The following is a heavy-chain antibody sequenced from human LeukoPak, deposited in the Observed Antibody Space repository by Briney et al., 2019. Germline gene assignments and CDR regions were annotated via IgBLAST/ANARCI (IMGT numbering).Heavy chain of an antibody. CDR3: ARGSITMVRGVTTLDY. V-gene: IGHV4-59*01. CDR1: GGSISSYY. D-gene: IGHD3-10*01. Sequence: PSETLSLTCTVSGGSISSYYWSWIRQPPGKGLEGIGYIYYSGSTNYNPSLKSRVTISVDTSKNQFSLKLSSVTAADTAVYYCARGSITMVRGVTTLDYWGQGTLVTVSS. J-gene: IGHJ4*02. CDR2: IYYSGST.